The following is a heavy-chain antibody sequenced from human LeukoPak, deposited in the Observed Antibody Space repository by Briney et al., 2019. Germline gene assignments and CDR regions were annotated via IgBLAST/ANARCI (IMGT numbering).Heavy chain of an antibody. Sequence: GGSLRLSCAASEFTFSSYSMNWGRQAPGKGLEWVSYITNSGNSKSYADSVKGRFTISRDNTKNSLYLQMNGLRAEDTAVYYCARTRGSGYLTFDYWGQGILVTVSS. V-gene: IGHV3-48*01. CDR3: ARTRGSGYLTFDY. CDR1: EFTFSSYS. D-gene: IGHD3-22*01. CDR2: ITNSGNSK. J-gene: IGHJ4*02.